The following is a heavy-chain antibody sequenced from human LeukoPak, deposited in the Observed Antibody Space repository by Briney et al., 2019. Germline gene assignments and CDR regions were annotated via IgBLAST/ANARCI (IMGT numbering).Heavy chain of an antibody. V-gene: IGHV4-34*01. J-gene: IGHJ4*02. CDR2: INHSGST. D-gene: IGHD5-24*01. Sequence: SETLSLTCAVYGGSFSGYYWSWIRQSPGKGLEWIGEINHSGSTNYNPSLKSRVTISVDTSKNQFSLKLSSVTAADTAVYYCARVWGWLQFYLFDYWGQGTLVTVSS. CDR1: GGSFSGYY. CDR3: ARVWGWLQFYLFDY.